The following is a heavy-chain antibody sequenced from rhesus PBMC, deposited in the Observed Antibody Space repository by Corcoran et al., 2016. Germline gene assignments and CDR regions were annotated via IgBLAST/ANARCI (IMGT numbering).Heavy chain of an antibody. CDR1: GYTCTDSH. D-gene: IGHD6-31*01. CDR2: INPKTGGT. V-gene: IGHV1-138*01. Sequence: QVQLVQSGAEVKKPGASVKVSCKTSGYTCTDSHMQWVRQAPGQGLEWMGRINPKTGGTDYAQKFQDRVTMTRDTSTNTAYMELSSLRSKDTAVYYCAISRGTAAGTFDYWGQGVLVTVSS. J-gene: IGHJ4*01. CDR3: AISRGTAAGTFDY.